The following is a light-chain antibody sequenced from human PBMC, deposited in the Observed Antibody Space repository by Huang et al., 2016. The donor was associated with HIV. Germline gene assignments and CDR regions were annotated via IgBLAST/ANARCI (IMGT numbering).Light chain of an antibody. CDR2: DAS. J-gene: IGKJ5*01. Sequence: EIVLTQSPATLSLSPGERATLSCGASQRVSSNYLAWYKQKPGLAPRLLIYDASSRATGIPDRCSGSGSGTDFTLTISRLEPEDFAVYYCQQYGSSPPITFGQGTRLEIK. CDR3: QQYGSSPPIT. CDR1: QRVSSNY. V-gene: IGKV3D-20*01.